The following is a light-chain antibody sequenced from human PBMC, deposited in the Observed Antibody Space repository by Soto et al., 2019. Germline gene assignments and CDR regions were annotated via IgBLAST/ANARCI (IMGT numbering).Light chain of an antibody. Sequence: EIVLTQSPDTLSLSPGESATLSCRASQSVSRYLAWYQQQPGQPPRLLMSGTSNRATGTPDRFSGSGSGTDFTLTISSLEPEDFAVYYCQQRYNWPPVTFGQGTKVDIK. CDR3: QQRYNWPPVT. J-gene: IGKJ1*01. V-gene: IGKV3-11*01. CDR1: QSVSRY. CDR2: GTS.